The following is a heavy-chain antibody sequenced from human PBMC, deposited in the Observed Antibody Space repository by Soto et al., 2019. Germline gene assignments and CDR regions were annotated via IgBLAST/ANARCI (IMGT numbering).Heavy chain of an antibody. CDR2: IYYSGST. D-gene: IGHD4-17*01. J-gene: IGHJ4*02. CDR3: ARHGNYGDYVFDY. Sequence: QLQLQESGPGLVKPSETLSLTCTVSGGSISSSSYYWGWIRQPPGKGLEWIGSIYYSGSTYYNPSLKRRVTISVDTSKNQFSLKLSSVTAADTAVYYCARHGNYGDYVFDYWGQGTLVTVSS. CDR1: GGSISSSSYY. V-gene: IGHV4-39*01.